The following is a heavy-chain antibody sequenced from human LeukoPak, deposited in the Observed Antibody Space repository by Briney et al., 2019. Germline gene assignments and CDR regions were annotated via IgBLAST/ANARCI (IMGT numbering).Heavy chain of an antibody. CDR1: GFRATDYY. CDR2: VGNIDNYI. CDR3: AREQWFRFDN. D-gene: IGHD3-22*01. J-gene: IGHJ4*02. Sequence: GGSLRLSCAASGFRATDYYTTCSRQSPGEGLEWGAVVGNIDNYIDHADSVRGRFTISRDDARSSVYLQMTSLRVEDTAIYYCAREQWFRFDNWGQGVQVTVSS. V-gene: IGHV3-11*01.